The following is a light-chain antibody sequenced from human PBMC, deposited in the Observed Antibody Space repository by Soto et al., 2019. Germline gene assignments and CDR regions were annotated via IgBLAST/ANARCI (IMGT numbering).Light chain of an antibody. J-gene: IGKJ4*01. CDR3: QQSYSTPFT. CDR1: ERINTY. CDR2: AAS. V-gene: IGKV1-39*01. Sequence: DIQMTQSPSSVSASVGDRVTITCRASERINTYLNWYQQKPGKAPKLLIYAASSLQSGVPSRFSGSGSGTDFTLTISSLQPEDFATYYCQQSYSTPFTFGGGTKVDIK.